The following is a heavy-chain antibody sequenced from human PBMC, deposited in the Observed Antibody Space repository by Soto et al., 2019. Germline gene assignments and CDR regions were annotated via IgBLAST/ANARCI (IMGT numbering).Heavy chain of an antibody. CDR2: IYWDDDK. J-gene: IGHJ5*02. D-gene: IGHD1-1*01. V-gene: IGHV2-5*02. CDR1: GFSLSTSGVG. CDR3: GHRRYANWFDP. Sequence: QITLKESGPTLVKPTQTLTLTCTFSGFSLSTSGVGVGWIRQPPGKALEWLALIYWDDDKRYSPSLKSRLTXTXXTSKNQVVLTMTNMDPVDTATYYCGHRRYANWFDPWGQGTLVTVSS.